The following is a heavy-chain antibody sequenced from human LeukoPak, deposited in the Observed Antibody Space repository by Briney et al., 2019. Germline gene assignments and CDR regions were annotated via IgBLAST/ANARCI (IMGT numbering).Heavy chain of an antibody. CDR3: ARARGVPSWFDP. V-gene: IGHV3-21*01. CDR2: IRSSGSYI. D-gene: IGHD3-10*01. CDR1: GFTFSSYT. Sequence: GGSLRLSCAASGFTFSSYTMNWVRPAPGKGLEWVSSIRSSGSYIYYAGSVKGRFTISRDNAKNSLYLQMNSLGAEDTAVYYCARARGVPSWFDPWGQGTLVTVSS. J-gene: IGHJ5*02.